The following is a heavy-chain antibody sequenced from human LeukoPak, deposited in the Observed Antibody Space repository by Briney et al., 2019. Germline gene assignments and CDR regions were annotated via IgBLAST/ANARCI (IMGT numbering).Heavy chain of an antibody. CDR2: IYYRGGT. CDR3: ARRKNYYDSSGYYYELDY. Sequence: SETLSLTCTVSGGSISSYYWSWIRQPPGKGLEWIGYIYYRGGTNYNPSLKSRVTISVDTSKNKFSLKLSSVTAADTAVYYCARRKNYYDSSGYYYELDYWGQGTLVTVSS. J-gene: IGHJ4*02. CDR1: GGSISSYY. V-gene: IGHV4-59*08. D-gene: IGHD3-22*01.